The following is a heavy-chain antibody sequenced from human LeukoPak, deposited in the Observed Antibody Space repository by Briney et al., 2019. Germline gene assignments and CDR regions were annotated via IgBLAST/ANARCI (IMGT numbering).Heavy chain of an antibody. J-gene: IGHJ1*01. Sequence: GGSLRLSWAASGFTFSSYAMHWVRQAPGKGLEWVAVISYDGSNKYYADSVKGRFTISRDNSKSTLYLQLNSLRAEDTAVYYCARGSPYYYDRSGFPKYFQPWGQGTLVTVSS. CDR3: ARGSPYYYDRSGFPKYFQP. CDR2: ISYDGSNK. V-gene: IGHV3-30-3*01. D-gene: IGHD3-22*01. CDR1: GFTFSSYA.